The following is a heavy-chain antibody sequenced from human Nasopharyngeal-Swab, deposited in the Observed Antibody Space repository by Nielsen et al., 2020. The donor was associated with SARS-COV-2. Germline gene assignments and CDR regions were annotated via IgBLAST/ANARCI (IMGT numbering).Heavy chain of an antibody. CDR1: GFTFSSYS. Sequence: GESLKISCAASGFTFSSYSMNWVRQAPGKGLEWVSYISSSSSTIYYADSVKGRSTISRDNAKNSLYLQMNSLRDEDTAVYYCARLVADSSGWGFDYWGQGTLVTVSS. J-gene: IGHJ4*02. D-gene: IGHD6-19*01. CDR3: ARLVADSSGWGFDY. V-gene: IGHV3-48*02. CDR2: ISSSSSTI.